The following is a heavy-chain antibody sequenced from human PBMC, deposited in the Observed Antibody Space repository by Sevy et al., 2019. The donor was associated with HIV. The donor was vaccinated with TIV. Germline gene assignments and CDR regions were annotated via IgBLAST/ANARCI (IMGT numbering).Heavy chain of an antibody. Sequence: GGSLRLSCAASGLSFSNYAMGWVRQAPGKGLEWVSSVCAVDGSTYYADSVKGRFTISRDNSKNTLDLQMNSLRAEDTAVYYCAKHRAGRSYSALQSWGLGTLVTVS. J-gene: IGHJ5*02. V-gene: IGHV3-23*01. CDR1: GLSFSNYA. D-gene: IGHD2-15*01. CDR2: VCAVDGST. CDR3: AKHRAGRSYSALQS.